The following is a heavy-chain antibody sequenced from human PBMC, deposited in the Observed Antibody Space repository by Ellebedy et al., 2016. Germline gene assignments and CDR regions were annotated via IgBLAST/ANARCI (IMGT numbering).Heavy chain of an antibody. J-gene: IGHJ4*02. CDR3: ASSGTYYGNFDY. Sequence: GGSLRLSCAASGFTFSSYSMNWVRQAPGKGLEWVSSISSSSSYIYYADSVKGRFTISRDNAKNTLSLLMSSLRAEDTAVYYCASSGTYYGNFDYWGQGTLVTVSS. V-gene: IGHV3-21*04. CDR1: GFTFSSYS. CDR2: ISSSSSYI. D-gene: IGHD1-26*01.